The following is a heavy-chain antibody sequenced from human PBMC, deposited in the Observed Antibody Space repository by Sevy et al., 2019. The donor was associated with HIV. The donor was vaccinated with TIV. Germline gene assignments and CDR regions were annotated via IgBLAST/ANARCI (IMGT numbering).Heavy chain of an antibody. D-gene: IGHD3-16*02. CDR2: ISGSGGST. Sequence: GGSLRLSCAASGFTFSSYAMSWVRQAPGKGLEWVSAISGSGGSTYYADSVKGRFTISRANSKNTLYLQMNSLRAEDTAVYYCAKVVSLYEDFDYWGQGTLVTVSS. CDR1: GFTFSSYA. V-gene: IGHV3-23*01. CDR3: AKVVSLYEDFDY. J-gene: IGHJ4*02.